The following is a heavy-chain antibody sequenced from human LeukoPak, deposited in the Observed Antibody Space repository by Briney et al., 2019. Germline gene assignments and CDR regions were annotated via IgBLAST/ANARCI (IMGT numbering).Heavy chain of an antibody. D-gene: IGHD4-17*01. CDR3: ARDLYAVTTWISGAGAGHDAFDI. CDR1: GFTFSSYW. J-gene: IGHJ3*02. V-gene: IGHV3-7*01. CDR2: IKQDGSEK. Sequence: PGGSLRLSCAASGFTFSSYWMSWVRQAQGKGLEWVANIKQDGSEKYYVDSVKGRFTISRDNAKSSLYLQMNSLRAEDTAVYYCARDLYAVTTWISGAGAGHDAFDIWGQGTMVTVSS.